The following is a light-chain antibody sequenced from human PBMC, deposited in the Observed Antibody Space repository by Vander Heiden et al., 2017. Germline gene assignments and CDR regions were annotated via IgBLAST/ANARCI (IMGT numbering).Light chain of an antibody. CDR3: NSRDSSGNHLSV. J-gene: IGLJ3*02. CDR2: GKN. CDR1: SLRRYY. V-gene: IGLV3-19*01. Sequence: SSQPTQDPAVSAALGQTVRLTCQGDSLRRYYASWYQQKPGQAPVLVIYGKNNRPSGIPDRFSGSSSGNTASLTITGAQAEDEADYYCNSRDSSGNHLSVFGGGTKLTVL.